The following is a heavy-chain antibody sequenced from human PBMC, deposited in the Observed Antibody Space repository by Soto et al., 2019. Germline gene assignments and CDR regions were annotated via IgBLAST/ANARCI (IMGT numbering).Heavy chain of an antibody. Sequence: SVKVSCKASGGTFSSYAISWVRQAPGQGLEWMGGIIPIFGTANYAQKFQGRVTITADKSTSTAYVELSSLRSEDTAVYYCARVDYDILTGYYRGGWDYWGQGTLVTVSS. CDR3: ARVDYDILTGYYRGGWDY. CDR1: GGTFSSYA. D-gene: IGHD3-9*01. V-gene: IGHV1-69*06. CDR2: IIPIFGTA. J-gene: IGHJ4*02.